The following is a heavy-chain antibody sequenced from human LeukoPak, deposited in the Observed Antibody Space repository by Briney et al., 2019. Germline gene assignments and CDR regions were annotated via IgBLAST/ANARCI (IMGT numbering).Heavy chain of an antibody. J-gene: IGHJ4*02. Sequence: ASVKVSCKASGGTFSSYAISWVRQAPGQGLEWMGGIIPIFGTANYAQKFQGRVTITADKSTSTAYMELSSLRSEDTAVYYCARESPYCSGGSCYPSLLVWGQGTPVTVSS. CDR1: GGTFSSYA. CDR3: ARESPYCSGGSCYPSLLV. V-gene: IGHV1-69*06. CDR2: IIPIFGTA. D-gene: IGHD2-15*01.